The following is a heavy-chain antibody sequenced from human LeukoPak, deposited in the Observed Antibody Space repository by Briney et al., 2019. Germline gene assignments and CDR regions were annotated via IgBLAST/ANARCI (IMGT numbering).Heavy chain of an antibody. V-gene: IGHV4-59*01. CDR3: AKGGMGLSVDD. Sequence: SETLSLTCTVSSGSISSYYWSWIRQPPGKGLEWIGEIYHSGSTYYNPSLKSRVTISVDTSKNQFSLRLSSVTAADTAVYYCAKGGMGLSVDDWSQGTLVTVSS. CDR2: IYHSGST. CDR1: SGSISSYY. J-gene: IGHJ4*02. D-gene: IGHD5-24*01.